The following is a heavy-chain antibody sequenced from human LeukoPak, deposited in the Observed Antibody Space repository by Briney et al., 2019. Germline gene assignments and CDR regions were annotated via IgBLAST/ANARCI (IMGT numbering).Heavy chain of an antibody. CDR2: IYHSGIT. J-gene: IGHJ4*02. Sequence: SETLSLTCTVSGGSIGTFYWSWIRQPPGKGLEWIGYIYHSGITNYNPSLKSRVSISVDTSKNQFSLRLSSVTAADTAVYYCARQGGDCRSATTCHERRFDYWGQGTLVTVSS. CDR1: GGSIGTFY. D-gene: IGHD2-2*01. CDR3: ARQGGDCRSATTCHERRFDY. V-gene: IGHV4-59*01.